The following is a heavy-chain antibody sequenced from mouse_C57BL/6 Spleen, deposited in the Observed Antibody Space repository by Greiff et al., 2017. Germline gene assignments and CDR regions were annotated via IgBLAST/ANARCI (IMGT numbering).Heavy chain of an antibody. CDR3: AREILFYDGYFY. V-gene: IGHV1-22*01. J-gene: IGHJ3*01. D-gene: IGHD2-3*01. CDR2: INPNNGGT. Sequence: VQLQQSGPELVKPGASVKMSCKASGYTFPDYNMHWVKQSHGKRLEWIGYINPNNGGTSYNQKFKGKATLTVNKSSSTAYMELRSLTSEDSAVYYCAREILFYDGYFYWGQGTLVTVSA. CDR1: GYTFPDYN.